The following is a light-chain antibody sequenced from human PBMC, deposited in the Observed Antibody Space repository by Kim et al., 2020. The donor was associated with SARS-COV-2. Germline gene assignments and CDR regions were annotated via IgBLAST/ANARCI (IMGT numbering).Light chain of an antibody. CDR2: KGS. CDR3: QQYNSYAA. CDR1: QSISSW. V-gene: IGKV1-5*03. Sequence: DIQMTQSPSTLSASVGDRVTITCRASQSISSWLAWYQQKPGKAPKLLIYKGSSLESGVPSRFSGSASGTGFTLTISSLQPDDFATYYCQQYNSYAAFGQGTKLEI. J-gene: IGKJ2*01.